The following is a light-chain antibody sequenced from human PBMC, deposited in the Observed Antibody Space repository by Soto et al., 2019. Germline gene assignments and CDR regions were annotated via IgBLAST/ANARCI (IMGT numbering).Light chain of an antibody. CDR2: RNN. CDR1: TSNIGSNY. Sequence: QSVLTQPPSASGTPGQGVTISCSGSTSNIGSNYVYWYQQLPGTAPKLLIYRNNQRPSGVPDRFSGSKSGTSASLAISGLRSDDEADYFCATWDDSLMGCYVFVTGSMVTV. CDR3: ATWDDSLMGCYV. J-gene: IGLJ1*01. V-gene: IGLV1-47*01.